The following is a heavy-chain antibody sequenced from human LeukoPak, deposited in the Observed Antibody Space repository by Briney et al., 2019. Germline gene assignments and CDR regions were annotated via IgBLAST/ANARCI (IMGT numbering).Heavy chain of an antibody. D-gene: IGHD5-18*01. CDR3: ARGGYSYGYGGSYQVDY. J-gene: IGHJ4*02. Sequence: GGSLRLSCAASGFTFSSYWMSWVRQAPGKGLEWVSAISGSGGSTYHADSVKGRFTISRDNSKNTLYLQMNSLRAEDTAVYYCARGGYSYGYGGSYQVDYWGQGTLVAVSS. CDR1: GFTFSSYW. CDR2: ISGSGGST. V-gene: IGHV3-23*01.